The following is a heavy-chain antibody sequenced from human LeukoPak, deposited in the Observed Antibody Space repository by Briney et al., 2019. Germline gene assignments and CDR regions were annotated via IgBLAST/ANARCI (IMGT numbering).Heavy chain of an antibody. V-gene: IGHV1-69-2*01. J-gene: IGHJ5*02. Sequence: ASVKISCKASGYTFTDYYMHWVQQAPGKGLEWMGRVDPEDGETIYAEKFQGRVTITADTSTDTAYMELSSLRSDDTAVYYCATDYPGITARINWFDPWGQGTLVTVSS. CDR2: VDPEDGET. CDR1: GYTFTDYY. D-gene: IGHD1-20*01. CDR3: ATDYPGITARINWFDP.